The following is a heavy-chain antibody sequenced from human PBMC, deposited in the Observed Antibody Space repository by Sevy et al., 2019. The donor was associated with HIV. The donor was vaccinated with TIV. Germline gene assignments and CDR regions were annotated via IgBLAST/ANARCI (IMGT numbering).Heavy chain of an antibody. D-gene: IGHD1-26*01. V-gene: IGHV3-53*01. CDR1: GFTVSSKY. Sequence: GGSLRLSCAASGFTVSSKYMSWVRQAPGKGLEWVSVIYSGEDTYYADSVKGRFTISRDISKNTMNLEMNNLRAEETAIYYCATTSTPLYYYALDVWGQGTTVTVSS. CDR3: ATTSTPLYYYALDV. CDR2: IYSGEDT. J-gene: IGHJ6*02.